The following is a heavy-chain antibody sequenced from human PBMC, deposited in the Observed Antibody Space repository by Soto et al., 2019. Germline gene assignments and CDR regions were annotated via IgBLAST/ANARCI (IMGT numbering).Heavy chain of an antibody. Sequence: GGSLRLSCAASGFTFRDYAMNWVRLSPGKGLEWVSVISGNGNSARYADPVKGRFTISRDNSKDTLYLQMNSLRDDDTAVYYCGKERRGSGWSVCNFWGQGSLVTVSS. CDR2: ISGNGNSA. CDR1: GFTFRDYA. V-gene: IGHV3-23*01. CDR3: GKERRGSGWSVCNF. D-gene: IGHD6-19*01. J-gene: IGHJ4*02.